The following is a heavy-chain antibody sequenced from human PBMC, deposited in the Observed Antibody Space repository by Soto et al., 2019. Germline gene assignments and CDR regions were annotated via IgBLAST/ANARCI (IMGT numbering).Heavy chain of an antibody. CDR3: ARGKKRIQLWLRDAFDI. Sequence: SETLSLSCAVYGGSFSGYYWSWIRQPPGKGLEWIGEINHSGSTNYNPSLKSRVTISVDTSKNQFSLKLSSVTAADTAVYYCARGKKRIQLWLRDAFDIWGQGTMVTVSS. CDR2: INHSGST. J-gene: IGHJ3*02. V-gene: IGHV4-34*01. D-gene: IGHD5-18*01. CDR1: GGSFSGYY.